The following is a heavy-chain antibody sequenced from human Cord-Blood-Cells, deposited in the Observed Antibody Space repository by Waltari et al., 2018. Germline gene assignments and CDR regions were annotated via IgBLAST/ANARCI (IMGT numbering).Heavy chain of an antibody. CDR3: ARDRLGAPYYYGMDV. D-gene: IGHD1-26*01. V-gene: IGHV1-2*02. CDR2: INPNSGGT. J-gene: IGHJ6*02. CDR1: GYTFTSYG. Sequence: QVQLVQSGAEVKKPGASVKVSCKASGYTFTSYGISWVRQAPGQGLEWMGWINPNSGGTNYAQKFQGRVTMTRDTSISTAYMELSRLRSDDTAVYYCARDRLGAPYYYGMDVWGQGTTVTVSS.